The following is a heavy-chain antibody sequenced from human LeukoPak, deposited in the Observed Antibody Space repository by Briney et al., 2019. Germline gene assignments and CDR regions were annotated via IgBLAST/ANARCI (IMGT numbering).Heavy chain of an antibody. CDR3: ARRAGDRLCLDY. Sequence: GGSLRLSCAASGFTFSIYAIIWVRQAPGKGLEWVSGISKSGGVTYYADSVKGRFTISRDNSKNTVYLQMDSLRAEDTALYYCARRAGDRLCLDYWGQGTPVTVSS. D-gene: IGHD7-27*01. V-gene: IGHV3-23*01. CDR1: GFTFSIYA. CDR2: ISKSGGVT. J-gene: IGHJ4*02.